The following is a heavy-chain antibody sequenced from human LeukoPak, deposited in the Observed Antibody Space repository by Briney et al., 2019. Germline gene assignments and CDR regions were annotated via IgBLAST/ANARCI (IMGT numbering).Heavy chain of an antibody. CDR2: IYYSGST. J-gene: IGHJ4*02. CDR1: GGSISSYY. D-gene: IGHD3-3*01. Sequence: SETLSLTCTVSGGSISSYYWSWIRQPPGKGLEWIGYIYYSGSTNYNPSLKSRVTISVDTSKTQFSLKLSSVTAADTAVYYCARGGGITIFGVVPDYWGQGTLVTVSS. V-gene: IGHV4-59*01. CDR3: ARGGGITIFGVVPDY.